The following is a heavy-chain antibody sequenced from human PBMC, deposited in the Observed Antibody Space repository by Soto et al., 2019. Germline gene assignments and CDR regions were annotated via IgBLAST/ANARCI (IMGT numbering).Heavy chain of an antibody. J-gene: IGHJ3*01. Sequence: QSGGSLRLSCAASGFTFHNFALNWVRQAPGKGPEWVSSVSGSGGSTYYADSVKGRFTVSRDNSKNTLFLQMNSLRVEDTAMYYFAKDPPSGYGRAFEFCGQGTMVTVS. CDR3: AKDPPSGYGRAFEF. CDR1: GFTFHNFA. D-gene: IGHD5-18*01. V-gene: IGHV3-23*01. CDR2: VSGSGGST.